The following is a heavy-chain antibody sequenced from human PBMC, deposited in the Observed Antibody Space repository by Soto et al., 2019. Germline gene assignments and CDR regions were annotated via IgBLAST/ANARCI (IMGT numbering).Heavy chain of an antibody. Sequence: QVQLVQSGAEVKKPGASVKVSCKASGYTFTSYDINWVRQATGQGLEWMGWMNPNSGNTGYAQKFQGRVTMPRNTSISTAYMELSSLRSEDTAVYYCARENGGVPAQLAAEEDGMDVWGQGTTVTVSS. CDR3: ARENGGVPAQLAAEEDGMDV. J-gene: IGHJ6*02. CDR1: GYTFTSYD. CDR2: MNPNSGNT. V-gene: IGHV1-8*01. D-gene: IGHD6-13*01.